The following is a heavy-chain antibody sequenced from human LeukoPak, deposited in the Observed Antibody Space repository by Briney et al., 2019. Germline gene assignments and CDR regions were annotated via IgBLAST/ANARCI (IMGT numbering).Heavy chain of an antibody. D-gene: IGHD3-22*01. V-gene: IGHV4-4*02. CDR3: ARYYDSSGYILGFDY. CDR1: GGSISSSNW. CDR2: IYHSGST. J-gene: IGHJ4*02. Sequence: SGTLSLTCAVSGGSISSSNWWSWVRQPPGKGLEWIGEIYHSGSTNYNPSLKSRVTISVDKSKNQFSLKLSSVTAADTAVYYCARYYDSSGYILGFDYWGQGTLVTVSS.